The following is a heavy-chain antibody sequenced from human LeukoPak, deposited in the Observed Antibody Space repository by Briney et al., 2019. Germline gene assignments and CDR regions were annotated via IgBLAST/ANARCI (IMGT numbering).Heavy chain of an antibody. CDR1: GGSISSGSYY. CDR3: AISAAGRDY. J-gene: IGHJ4*02. V-gene: IGHV4-61*02. D-gene: IGHD6-13*01. Sequence: SETLSLTCTVSGGSISSGSYYWSWIRQPAGKGLEWIGRIYTSGSTNYNPSLKSRVTISVGTSKNQFSLKLSSVTAADTAVYYCAISAAGRDYWGQGTLVTVSS. CDR2: IYTSGST.